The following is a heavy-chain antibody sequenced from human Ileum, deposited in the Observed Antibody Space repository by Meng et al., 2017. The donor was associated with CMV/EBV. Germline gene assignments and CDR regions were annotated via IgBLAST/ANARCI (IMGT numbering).Heavy chain of an antibody. CDR2: INTNTGNP. CDR1: GYSFITYG. V-gene: IGHV7-4-1*02. Sequence: QVQLVQSGSELREPGASVKISWKTSGYSFITYGINWVRQAPGQRLEWMGWINTNTGNPTYAQDFTGRFVFSLDTSVSTTYLQINSLRTEDSAVYYCTRGDGDHSSKFDYWGQGTLVTVSS. J-gene: IGHJ4*02. D-gene: IGHD5-24*01. CDR3: TRGDGDHSSKFDY.